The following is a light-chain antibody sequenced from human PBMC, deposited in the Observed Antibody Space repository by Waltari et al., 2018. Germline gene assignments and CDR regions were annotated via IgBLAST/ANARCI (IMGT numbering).Light chain of an antibody. J-gene: IGKJ4*01. CDR1: QSVSSY. CDR2: DTS. CDR3: QHRII. Sequence: EIVLTQSPATLSLFPGERATLSCRASQSVSSYLAWYQKEPGQAPRLLMYDTSNRATGIPARFSGSGSGTDFTLTISSLEPEDFAVYYCQHRIIFGGGTKVEIK. V-gene: IGKV3-11*01.